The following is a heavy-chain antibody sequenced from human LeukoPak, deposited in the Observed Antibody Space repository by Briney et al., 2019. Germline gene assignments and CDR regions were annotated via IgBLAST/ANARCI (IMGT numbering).Heavy chain of an antibody. V-gene: IGHV4-59*01. CDR1: GGSISYY. CDR3: ARGPCSSANCYWSLDH. CDR2: VYYSAST. Sequence: SETLSLTCTVSGGSISYYWSWIRQPPGRGLEYIGFVYYSASTNYNPSLKSRVTMSLDTSKNQFSLNLNSVTAADTAVYYCARGPCSSANCYWSLDHWGQGTLVTVSS. J-gene: IGHJ5*02. D-gene: IGHD2-2*01.